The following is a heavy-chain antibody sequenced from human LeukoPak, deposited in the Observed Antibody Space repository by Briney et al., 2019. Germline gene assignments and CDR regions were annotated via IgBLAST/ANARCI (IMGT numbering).Heavy chain of an antibody. D-gene: IGHD5-18*01. V-gene: IGHV4-59*08. CDR2: VYYSGGT. CDR1: GGSFSNYY. J-gene: IGHJ5*02. Sequence: PSETLSLTCTVSGGSFSNYYWSWIRQPPGKGLEWIGYVYYSGGTNYNPSLKSRVTISVDTSKNQLSLNLSSVTAAVTAVYYCARHPTALVTYGFDPWGQGTLVTVSS. CDR3: ARHPTALVTYGFDP.